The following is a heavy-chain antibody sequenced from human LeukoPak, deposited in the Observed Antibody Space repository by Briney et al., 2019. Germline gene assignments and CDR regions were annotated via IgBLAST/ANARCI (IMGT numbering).Heavy chain of an antibody. CDR3: ARTSWFGELDYFDY. D-gene: IGHD3-10*01. V-gene: IGHV3-30*04. CDR1: GFTFSSYA. Sequence: GGSLRLSCAASGFTFSSYAMHWVRQAPGKGLEWVAVISYDGSNKYYADSVKGRFTISRDNSKNTLYLQMNSLRAEDTAMYYCARTSWFGELDYFDYWGQGTLVTVSS. CDR2: ISYDGSNK. J-gene: IGHJ4*02.